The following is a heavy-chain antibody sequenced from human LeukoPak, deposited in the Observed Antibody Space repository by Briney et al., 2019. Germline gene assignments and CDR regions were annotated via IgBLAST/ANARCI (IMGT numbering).Heavy chain of an antibody. J-gene: IGHJ1*01. CDR3: ARGPKQLVPRYFQH. CDR1: GGTISSYY. Sequence: SETLSLTCTVSGGTISSYYWNWIRQPPGKGLEWIGYIHYSGSTNYNPSLKSRVTISVDTSKNQFSLKLSSVTAADTAVYYCARGPKQLVPRYFQHWGQGTLVTVSS. CDR2: IHYSGST. D-gene: IGHD6-13*01. V-gene: IGHV4-59*12.